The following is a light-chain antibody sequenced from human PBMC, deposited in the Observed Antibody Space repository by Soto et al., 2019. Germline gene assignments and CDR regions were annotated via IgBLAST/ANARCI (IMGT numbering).Light chain of an antibody. J-gene: IGLJ1*01. CDR1: SSNIGAGYD. CDR3: QSYDSSLSGGV. CDR2: GNS. V-gene: IGLV1-40*01. Sequence: QSVLTQPPSVSGAPGQRVTISCTGSSSNIGAGYDVHWYQQLPGTAPKLLIYGNSNRPSGVPDRFSGSKSGAAASLAITGLRLEAEDDYYCQSYDSSLSGGVFGTGTKLTVL.